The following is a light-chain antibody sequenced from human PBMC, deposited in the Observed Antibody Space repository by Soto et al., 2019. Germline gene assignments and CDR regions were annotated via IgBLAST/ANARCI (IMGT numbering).Light chain of an antibody. J-gene: IGKJ2*01. CDR3: QQYKNWPPTYT. CDR1: QSVDSN. CDR2: RAS. V-gene: IGKV3-15*01. Sequence: EIVMLQSPATLSLSPGERATLSCRASQSVDSNVAWYQQKPGQPPRLLIYRASAMATGVPARFSGSGSGTDFTLTISSLQSDDFAVYYCQQYKNWPPTYTFGQGTKLEI.